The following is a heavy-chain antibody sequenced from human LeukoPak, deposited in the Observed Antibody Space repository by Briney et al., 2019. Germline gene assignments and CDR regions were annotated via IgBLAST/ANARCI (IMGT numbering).Heavy chain of an antibody. J-gene: IGHJ4*02. D-gene: IGHD2-21*01. Sequence: SVKVSCKASGGTFSSYAISWVRQAPGQGLEWMGGIIPIFGTANYAQKFQGRVTITADESTSTAYMELSSLRSEDTAVYCCARDSGIVVGKGFDYWGQGTLVTVSS. V-gene: IGHV1-69*01. CDR2: IIPIFGTA. CDR3: ARDSGIVVGKGFDY. CDR1: GGTFSSYA.